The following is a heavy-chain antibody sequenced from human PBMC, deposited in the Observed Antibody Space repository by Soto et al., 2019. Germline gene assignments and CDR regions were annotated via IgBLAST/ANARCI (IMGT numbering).Heavy chain of an antibody. CDR2: ILPVSAPP. D-gene: IGHD3-3*01. CDR3: ATDSNYDVSNSF. CDR1: GDTLNNYA. V-gene: IGHV1-69*13. J-gene: IGHJ4*02. Sequence: SVKVSCKASGDTLNNYAINWVRQAPGQGLEWMGGILPVSAPPDYAQKFQGRVSITADHSTSTVYMELSRLKSDDTAVYFCATDSNYDVSNSFWGQGTLVTVSS.